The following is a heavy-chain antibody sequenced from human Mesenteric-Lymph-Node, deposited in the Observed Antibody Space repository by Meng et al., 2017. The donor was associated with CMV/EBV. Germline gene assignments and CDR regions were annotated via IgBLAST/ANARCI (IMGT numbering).Heavy chain of an antibody. Sequence: CTFSASSLSTSGVCLGWIRQPPGKALEWLALIYWDDDKRYSPSLKSRLTITKDTSKNQVVLTMTNMDPVDTATYYCAHQAYDYYFDYWGQGTLVTVSS. D-gene: IGHD3-16*01. J-gene: IGHJ4*02. CDR3: AHQAYDYYFDY. CDR2: IYWDDDK. CDR1: ASSLSTSGVC. V-gene: IGHV2-5*02.